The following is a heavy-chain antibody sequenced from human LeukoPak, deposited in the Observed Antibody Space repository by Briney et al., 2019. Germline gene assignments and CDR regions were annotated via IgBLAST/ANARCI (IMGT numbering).Heavy chain of an antibody. CDR3: ARDTVATDYFDY. CDR1: GFTFSSYA. Sequence: GGSLRLSCAASGFTFSSYAMSWVRQAPGKGLEWVSAISGSGGSTYYADSVKGRFTISRDNSKNTLYLQMNSLRAEDTAVYYCARDTVATDYFDYWGQGTLVTVSS. J-gene: IGHJ4*02. V-gene: IGHV3-23*01. D-gene: IGHD4-17*01. CDR2: ISGSGGST.